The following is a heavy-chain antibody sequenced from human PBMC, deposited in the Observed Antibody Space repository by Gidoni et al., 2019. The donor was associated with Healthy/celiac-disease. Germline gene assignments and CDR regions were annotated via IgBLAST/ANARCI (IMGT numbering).Heavy chain of an antibody. CDR3: ARASAAGPFDY. CDR2: ISYDGSNK. D-gene: IGHD6-13*01. J-gene: IGHJ4*02. V-gene: IGHV3-30-3*01. Sequence: RLSCAASGFTFSSYAMHWVRQAPGKGLEWVAVISYDGSNKYYADSVKGRFTISRDNSKNTLYLQMNSLRAEDTAVYYCARASAAGPFDYWGQGTLVTVSS. CDR1: GFTFSSYA.